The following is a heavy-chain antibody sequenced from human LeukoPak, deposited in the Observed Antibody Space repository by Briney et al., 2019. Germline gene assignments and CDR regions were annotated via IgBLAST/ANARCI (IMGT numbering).Heavy chain of an antibody. D-gene: IGHD3-22*01. Sequence: GGSLRLSCAASGFTLSNYNMNWVRQAPGKGLEWVSGISWNSGSIGYADSVKGRFTISRDNAKNSLYLQMNSLRAEDTALYYCAKVNPYYYDSSGYQQGWFDPWGQGTLVTVSS. CDR2: ISWNSGSI. V-gene: IGHV3-9*01. CDR1: GFTLSNYN. J-gene: IGHJ5*02. CDR3: AKVNPYYYDSSGYQQGWFDP.